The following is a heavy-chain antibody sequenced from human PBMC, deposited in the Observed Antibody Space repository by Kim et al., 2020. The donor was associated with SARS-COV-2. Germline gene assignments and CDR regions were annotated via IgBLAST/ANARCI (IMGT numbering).Heavy chain of an antibody. CDR2: IYYSGST. J-gene: IGHJ2*01. Sequence: SETLSLTCIVSGGSISSSSYYWVWIRQPPWKGLEWIGSIYYSGSTYYNPSLKRRVTISVDTSKNQYSLKLRTVTAADTAVYYCASWIAAAGTDFELWGRGTLVTVSS. CDR3: ASWIAAAGTDFEL. D-gene: IGHD6-13*01. V-gene: IGHV4-39*01. CDR1: GGSISSSSYY.